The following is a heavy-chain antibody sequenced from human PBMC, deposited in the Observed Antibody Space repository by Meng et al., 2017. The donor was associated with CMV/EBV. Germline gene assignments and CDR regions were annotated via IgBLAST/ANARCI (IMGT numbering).Heavy chain of an antibody. CDR2: INWNGGST. Sequence: GESLKISCAASGFTFDDYGMSWVRQAPGKGLEWVSGINWNGGSTGHADSVKGRFTISRDNAKNSLYLQMNSLRAEDTALYYCARGYSTLWDGSDYWGQGTLVTVSS. V-gene: IGHV3-20*04. CDR3: ARGYSTLWDGSDY. J-gene: IGHJ4*02. D-gene: IGHD3-10*01. CDR1: GFTFDDYG.